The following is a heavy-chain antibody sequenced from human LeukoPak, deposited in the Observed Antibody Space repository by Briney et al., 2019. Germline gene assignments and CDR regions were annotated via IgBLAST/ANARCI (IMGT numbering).Heavy chain of an antibody. V-gene: IGHV4-59*01. CDR3: ARGSGIHAWNLQH. J-gene: IGHJ1*01. Sequence: SETLSLTCSVSDDSISDYYWCWIRQPPGRGLEWIGYTRYGGTTSQNPSLKSRVIMSVDTSKNRLSLRLTSVTAADTAVYYCARGSGIHAWNLQHWGQGILVTVSS. D-gene: IGHD1-1*01. CDR2: TRYGGTT. CDR1: DDSISDYY.